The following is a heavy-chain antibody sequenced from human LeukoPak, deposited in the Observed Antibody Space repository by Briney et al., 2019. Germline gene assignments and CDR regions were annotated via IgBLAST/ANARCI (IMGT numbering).Heavy chain of an antibody. CDR3: ARNSGISIFGVVSSGYYMDV. D-gene: IGHD3-3*01. J-gene: IGHJ6*03. Sequence: SVKVSCKASGGTFSSYAISWVRQAPGQGLEWMGGIIPIFGTANYGQKFQGRVTITTDESTSTAYMELSSLRSEDTAVYYCARNSGISIFGVVSSGYYMDVWGKGTTVTVSS. CDR2: IIPIFGTA. V-gene: IGHV1-69*05. CDR1: GGTFSSYA.